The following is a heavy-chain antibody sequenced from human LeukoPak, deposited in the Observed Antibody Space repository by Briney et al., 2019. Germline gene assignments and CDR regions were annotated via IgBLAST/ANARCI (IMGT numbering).Heavy chain of an antibody. CDR2: ISTSSSYI. Sequence: GGSLRLSCVASGFTFRSYSMHWVRQAPGKGLEWVSFISTSSSYIYYADSVKGRFTISRDNAKNSLYLQVNGLTAEDTAVYYCARVRPGQWLLRDAFDIWDQGTMVTVSS. J-gene: IGHJ3*02. V-gene: IGHV3-21*01. CDR1: GFTFRSYS. CDR3: ARVRPGQWLLRDAFDI. D-gene: IGHD5-12*01.